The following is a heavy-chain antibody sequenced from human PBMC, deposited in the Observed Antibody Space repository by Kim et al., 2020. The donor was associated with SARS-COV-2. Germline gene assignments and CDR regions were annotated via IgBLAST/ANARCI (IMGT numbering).Heavy chain of an antibody. CDR1: GFTFSSYG. CDR3: AKWPDITGTGDAFDI. Sequence: GGSLRLSCAASGFTFSSYGMHWVRQAPGKGLEWVAVISYDGSNKYYADSVKGRFTISRDNSKNTLYLQMNSLRAEDTAVYYCAKWPDITGTGDAFDIWGQGTMVTVSS. D-gene: IGHD1-7*01. CDR2: ISYDGSNK. J-gene: IGHJ3*02. V-gene: IGHV3-30*18.